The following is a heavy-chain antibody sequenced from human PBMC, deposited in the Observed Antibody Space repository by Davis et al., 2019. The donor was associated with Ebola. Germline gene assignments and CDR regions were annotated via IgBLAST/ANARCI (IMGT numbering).Heavy chain of an antibody. J-gene: IGHJ4*02. V-gene: IGHV3-23*01. Sequence: GGSLRLSCAASGFTFSSYAMSWVRQAPGKGLEWVSAISGSGGSTYYADSVKGRFTISRDNSKTTLYLQMNSLRAEDTALYYCAKIESRKWLAPYFDYWGQGTLVTVSS. D-gene: IGHD6-19*01. CDR1: GFTFSSYA. CDR3: AKIESRKWLAPYFDY. CDR2: ISGSGGST.